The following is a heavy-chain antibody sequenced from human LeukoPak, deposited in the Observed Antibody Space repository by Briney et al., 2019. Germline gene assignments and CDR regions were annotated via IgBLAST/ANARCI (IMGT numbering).Heavy chain of an antibody. D-gene: IGHD3-22*01. V-gene: IGHV3-48*01. Sequence: GGSLRLSCAASGFTFSRLSMSWVRQAPGKGLEWVSHISSSSSAIYYAASVKGRFTISRDNAKNSLYLQMNSLRAEDTAVYYCAKVYYDSSGYYLFDYWGQGTLVTVSS. CDR1: GFTFSRLS. CDR2: ISSSSSAI. CDR3: AKVYYDSSGYYLFDY. J-gene: IGHJ4*02.